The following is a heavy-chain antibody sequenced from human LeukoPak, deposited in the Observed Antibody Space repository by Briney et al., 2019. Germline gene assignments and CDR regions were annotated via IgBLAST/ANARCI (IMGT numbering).Heavy chain of an antibody. D-gene: IGHD5-24*01. CDR2: INPNSGGT. J-gene: IGHJ4*02. V-gene: IGHV1-2*06. CDR3: ARDGSRDGYKY. CDR1: GYSFTSHY. Sequence: ASVKVSCKASGYSFTSHYMHWVRQAPGQGLEWMGLINPNSGGTNYAQKFQGRVTMTRDTSISTAYMELSRLRSDDTAVYYCARDGSRDGYKYWGQGTLVTVSS.